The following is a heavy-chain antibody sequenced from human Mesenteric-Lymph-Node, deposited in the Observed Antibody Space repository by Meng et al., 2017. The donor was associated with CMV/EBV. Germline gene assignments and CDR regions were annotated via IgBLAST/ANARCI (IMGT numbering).Heavy chain of an antibody. CDR2: IYYSGSS. CDR1: GGSISSGGYY. D-gene: IGHD2-2*01. CDR3: ARSRYCSSTSCPSPYYYYYGMDV. J-gene: IGHJ6*02. Sequence: SETLSLTCTVSGGSISSGGYYWSWIRQPPGKGLEWIGYIYYSGSSNYNPSLKSRVTISVDTSKNQFSLKLSSVTAADTAVYYCARSRYCSSTSCPSPYYYYYGMDVWGQGTTVTVSS. V-gene: IGHV4-61*08.